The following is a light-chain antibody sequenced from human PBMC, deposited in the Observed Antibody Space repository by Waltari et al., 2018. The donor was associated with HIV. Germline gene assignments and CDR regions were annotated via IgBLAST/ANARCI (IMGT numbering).Light chain of an antibody. CDR3: QQHYSTPPA. CDR2: WAS. J-gene: IGKJ1*01. CDR1: QSVLYSSNNKNY. V-gene: IGKV4-1*01. Sequence: DIVMTQSPDSLAVSLGERATINCKSSQSVLYSSNNKNYLAWYQQKPGQPPKLLIYWASTRESGVPGRFSGSGSGTEFTLTISSLQAEDVAVYYCQQHYSTPPAFGQGTKVEIK.